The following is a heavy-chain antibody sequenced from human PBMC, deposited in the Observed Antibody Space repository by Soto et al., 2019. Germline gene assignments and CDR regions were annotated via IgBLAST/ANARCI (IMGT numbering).Heavy chain of an antibody. CDR2: IYYSGST. V-gene: IGHV4-30-4*01. D-gene: IGHD3-22*01. J-gene: IGHJ5*02. Sequence: PSETLSLTCTVSGGSISSGDYYWSWIRQPPGKGLEWIGYIYYSGSTYYNPSLKSRVTISVDTSKNQFSLKLSSVTAADTAVYYCARVEWDSSGYYYNWFDPCGQGTLVTVSS. CDR3: ARVEWDSSGYYYNWFDP. CDR1: GGSISSGDYY.